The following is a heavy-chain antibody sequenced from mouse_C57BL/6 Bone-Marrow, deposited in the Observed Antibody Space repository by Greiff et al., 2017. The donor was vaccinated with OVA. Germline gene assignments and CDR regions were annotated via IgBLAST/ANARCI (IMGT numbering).Heavy chain of an antibody. Sequence: VQLQQPGAELVKPGASVKMSCKASGYTFTSYWITWVKQRPGQGLEWIGDIYPGSGSTNYNEKFKSKATLTVDTSSSTAYMQLSSLTSEDSAVYYCARDTTVVAPYAMDYWGQGTSVTVSS. CDR3: ARDTTVVAPYAMDY. J-gene: IGHJ4*01. CDR1: GYTFTSYW. V-gene: IGHV1-55*01. D-gene: IGHD1-1*01. CDR2: IYPGSGST.